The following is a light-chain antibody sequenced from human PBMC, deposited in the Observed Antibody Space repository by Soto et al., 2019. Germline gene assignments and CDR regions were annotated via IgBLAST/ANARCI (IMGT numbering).Light chain of an antibody. CDR1: QSVSGSY. V-gene: IGKV3-20*01. Sequence: EIVLTHSPGTLSLSPGERATLSCRASQSVSGSYLAWYQQKPGQAPRLLIYSVSSRATGIPDRFSGSGSGTDFTLTISRVEPEDFAVYYCQQYGSSPITFGQGTRLEIK. CDR2: SVS. J-gene: IGKJ5*01. CDR3: QQYGSSPIT.